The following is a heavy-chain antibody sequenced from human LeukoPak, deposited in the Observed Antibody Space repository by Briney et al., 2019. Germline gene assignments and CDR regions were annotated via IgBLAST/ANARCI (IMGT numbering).Heavy chain of an antibody. Sequence: SETLSLTCTVSGYSISSGYYWGWIRQPPGKGLEWIGSIYHSGSTYYNPSLKSRVTISVDTSKNQFSLKLSSVTAADTAVYYCARHIASYSYGPEDAFDIWGQGTMVTVSS. CDR2: IYHSGST. CDR1: GYSISSGYY. D-gene: IGHD5-18*01. J-gene: IGHJ3*02. V-gene: IGHV4-38-2*02. CDR3: ARHIASYSYGPEDAFDI.